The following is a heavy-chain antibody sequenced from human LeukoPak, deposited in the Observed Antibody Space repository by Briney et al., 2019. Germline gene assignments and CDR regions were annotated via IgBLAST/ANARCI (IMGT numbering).Heavy chain of an antibody. D-gene: IGHD6-6*01. Sequence: SETLSLTCTFSGDSSTTYYWNWIRQPAGKGLEWIGRIYTSGNTNYNPSLKSRVTISVDTSKNQFSLKLSSVTAADTAVYYCARHAYSSSPGIWGQGTLVTVSS. CDR3: ARHAYSSSPGI. V-gene: IGHV4-4*07. J-gene: IGHJ4*02. CDR2: IYTSGNT. CDR1: GDSSTTYY.